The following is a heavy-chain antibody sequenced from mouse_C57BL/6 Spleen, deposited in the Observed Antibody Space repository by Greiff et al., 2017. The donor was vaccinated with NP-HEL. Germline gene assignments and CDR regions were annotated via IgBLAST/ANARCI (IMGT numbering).Heavy chain of an antibody. CDR2: IYPGDGDT. J-gene: IGHJ2*01. CDR3: ARWTGYPFDY. CDR1: GYAFSSSW. Sequence: QVQLKESGPELVKPGASVKISCKASGYAFSSSWMNWVKQRPGKGLEWIGRIYPGDGDTNYNGKFKGKATLTADKSSSTAYMQLSSLTSEDSAVYFCARWTGYPFDYWGQGTTLTVSS. V-gene: IGHV1-82*01. D-gene: IGHD4-1*01.